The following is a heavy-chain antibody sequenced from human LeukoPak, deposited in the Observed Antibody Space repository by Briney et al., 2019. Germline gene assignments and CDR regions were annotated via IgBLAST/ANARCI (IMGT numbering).Heavy chain of an antibody. CDR1: GGSISSYY. CDR3: ARHLSGWSFY. V-gene: IGHV4-59*08. J-gene: IGHJ4*02. D-gene: IGHD1-26*01. CDR2: IYYSGST. Sequence: SETLSLTCTVSGGSISSYYWSWIRQPPGKGLEWIGYIYYSGSTNYNPSLKSRVTISVDTSKNQFSLKLSPVTAADTAVYYCARHLSGWSFYWGQGTLVTVSS.